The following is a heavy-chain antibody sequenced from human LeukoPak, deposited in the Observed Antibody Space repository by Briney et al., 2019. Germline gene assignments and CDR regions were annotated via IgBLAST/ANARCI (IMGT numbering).Heavy chain of an antibody. D-gene: IGHD3-10*01. CDR3: ARDRTMVRGVPAFDY. CDR1: GFTVSSNY. CDR2: IYSGGST. Sequence: GGSLRLSCAASGFTVSSNYMSWVGQAPGKGLEWVSVIYSGGSTYYADSVKGRFTISRDNSKNTLYLQMNSLRAEDTAVYYCARDRTMVRGVPAFDYWGQGTLVTVSS. V-gene: IGHV3-66*01. J-gene: IGHJ4*02.